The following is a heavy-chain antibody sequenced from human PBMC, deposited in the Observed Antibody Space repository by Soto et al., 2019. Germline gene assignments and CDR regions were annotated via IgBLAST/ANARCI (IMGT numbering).Heavy chain of an antibody. V-gene: IGHV1-8*01. D-gene: IGHD3-22*01. Sequence: GXSVKVSCKASGYTFTSYDINWVRQATGQGLEWMGWMNPNSGNTGYAQKFQGRVTMTRNTSISTAYMELSSLRSEDTAVYYCARYKTYYYDSSGYYNPNYYYYGMDVWGQGTTVTVSS. CDR1: GYTFTSYD. J-gene: IGHJ6*02. CDR2: MNPNSGNT. CDR3: ARYKTYYYDSSGYYNPNYYYYGMDV.